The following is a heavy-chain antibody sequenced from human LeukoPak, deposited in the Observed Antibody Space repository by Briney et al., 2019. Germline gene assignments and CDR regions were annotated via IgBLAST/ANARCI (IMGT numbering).Heavy chain of an antibody. Sequence: SVKVTCKTSGGTLSTSAINWVRQAPGQGLEWMGGIIPMFGRTNYGQKFQGRVTITTDESTSTDYMELRGLRSEDTAVYYCARNPRYYSDTSAYYPFDYWGQGTLVTVSS. CDR1: GGTLSTSA. J-gene: IGHJ4*02. V-gene: IGHV1-69*05. D-gene: IGHD3-22*01. CDR3: ARNPRYYSDTSAYYPFDY. CDR2: IIPMFGRT.